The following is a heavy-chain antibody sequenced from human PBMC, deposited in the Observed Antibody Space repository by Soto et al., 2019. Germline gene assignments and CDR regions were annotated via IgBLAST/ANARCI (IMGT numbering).Heavy chain of an antibody. V-gene: IGHV5-10-1*01. CDR3: ARRARHPTVVSGTPYYYYDMDV. J-gene: IGHJ6*02. CDR1: RDTFTRYL. D-gene: IGHD4-4*01. Sequence: PGESLKISCKGSRDTFTRYLISWVRQMPGKGLEWVGRIDPNDSYTHYSQSLQGHVTISAGKSISTAYLQWSRLKASDAAKHYCARRARHPTVVSGTPYYYYDMDVWGQGTTVTVSS. CDR2: IDPNDSYT.